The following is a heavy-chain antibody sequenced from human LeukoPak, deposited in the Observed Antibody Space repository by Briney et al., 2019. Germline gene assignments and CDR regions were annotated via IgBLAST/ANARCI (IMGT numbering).Heavy chain of an antibody. D-gene: IGHD2-2*02. CDR1: GFTFSSYA. CDR2: ISGSGGST. CDR3: AKDRYRCSSTSCYMLYFDY. Sequence: GGSLRLSCAASGFTFSSYAMSWVRQAPGKGLEWVSAISGSGGSTYYADSVKGRFTISRDNSKNTLYLQMNSLRAEDTAVYYCAKDRYRCSSTSCYMLYFDYWAREPWSPSPQ. J-gene: IGHJ4*02. V-gene: IGHV3-23*01.